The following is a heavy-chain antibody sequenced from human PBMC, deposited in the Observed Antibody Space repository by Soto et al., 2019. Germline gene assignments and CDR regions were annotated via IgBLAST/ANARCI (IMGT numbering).Heavy chain of an antibody. Sequence: TSETLSLTCTVSGGSITYYYWNWIRQPPGKGLEWIGFIHYTGSTNYNPSLKSRVTISVDTSNNQFSLKLSSVTAADTAVYYCARQSRDVEKTIMYSDSWGQGSLVTVPS. CDR1: GGSITYYY. D-gene: IGHD1-1*01. CDR2: IHYTGST. CDR3: ARQSRDVEKTIMYSDS. J-gene: IGHJ4*02. V-gene: IGHV4-59*08.